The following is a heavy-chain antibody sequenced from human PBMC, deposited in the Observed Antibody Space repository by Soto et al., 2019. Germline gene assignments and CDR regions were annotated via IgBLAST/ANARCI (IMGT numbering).Heavy chain of an antibody. CDR1: GDSISSGDYY. Sequence: PSETLSLTCTVSGDSISSGDYYWSWIRQPPGKGLEWIGCIYYSGTTYYNPPLKRRFSISVDTSKNQFSLQLSSVTVADTAVYYCARASGYCSGGSCPVGWFDPWGQGTLVTVSS. CDR2: IYYSGTT. D-gene: IGHD2-15*01. CDR3: ARASGYCSGGSCPVGWFDP. V-gene: IGHV4-30-4*01. J-gene: IGHJ5*02.